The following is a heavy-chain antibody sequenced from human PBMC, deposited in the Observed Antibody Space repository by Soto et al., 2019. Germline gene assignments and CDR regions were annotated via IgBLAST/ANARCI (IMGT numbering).Heavy chain of an antibody. CDR2: IWYDGSNK. D-gene: IGHD4-4*01. V-gene: IGHV3-33*01. CDR3: AREGMTTVISYYGMDV. CDR1: GFTFSSYG. Sequence: GGSLRLSCAASGFTFSSYGMHWVRQAPGKGLEWVAVIWYDGSNKYYADSVKGRFTISRDNSKNTLYLQMNSLRAEDTAVYYCAREGMTTVISYYGMDVWGQGTTVTVSS. J-gene: IGHJ6*02.